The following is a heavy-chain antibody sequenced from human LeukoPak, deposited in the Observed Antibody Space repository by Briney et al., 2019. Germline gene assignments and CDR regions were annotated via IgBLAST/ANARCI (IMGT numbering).Heavy chain of an antibody. Sequence: GGSLRLSCAASGFTFSSYAMAWVRQAPGKGLEWVSAISGSGGSTYYADSVKGRFTISRDNSKNTLYLQMSSLRAEDTAVYSCAKEDCSGGTCSDFDYWGQGTLVTVSS. CDR3: AKEDCSGGTCSDFDY. CDR2: ISGSGGST. CDR1: GFTFSSYA. D-gene: IGHD2-15*01. J-gene: IGHJ4*02. V-gene: IGHV3-23*01.